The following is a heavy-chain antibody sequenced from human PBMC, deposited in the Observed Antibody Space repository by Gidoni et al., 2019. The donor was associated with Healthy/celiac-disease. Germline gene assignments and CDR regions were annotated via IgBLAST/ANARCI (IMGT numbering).Heavy chain of an antibody. V-gene: IGHV4-61*02. CDR1: GASISSGSYY. J-gene: IGHJ4*02. CDR2: IYTSGST. D-gene: IGHD3-22*01. CDR3: ARETYYYDSSGYYSFDY. Sequence: QVQLQESGPGLVKPSQTLSLTCTVSGASISSGSYYWSWIRQPAGKGLEWIGRIYTSGSTNYNPSLKSRVTISVDTSKNQFSLKLSSVTAADTAVYYCARETYYYDSSGYYSFDYWGQGTLVTVSS.